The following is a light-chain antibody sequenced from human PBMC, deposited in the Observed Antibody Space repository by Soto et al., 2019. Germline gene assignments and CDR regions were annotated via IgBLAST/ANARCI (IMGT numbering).Light chain of an antibody. CDR3: QQLNSYPWT. V-gene: IGKV1-9*01. Sequence: DLQLTQSPSFLSASVGDRVTITCRASQAISSYLAWFQQRPGKAPKVLIYAASTLQSGVPSRFSGSASGTGFTLTISSLQPEDFATYFCQQLNSYPWTFGQGTKVEIK. CDR1: QAISSY. CDR2: AAS. J-gene: IGKJ1*01.